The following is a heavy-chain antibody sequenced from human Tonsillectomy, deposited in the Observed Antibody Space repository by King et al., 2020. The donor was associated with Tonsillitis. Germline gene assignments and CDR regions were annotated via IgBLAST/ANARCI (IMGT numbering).Heavy chain of an antibody. J-gene: IGHJ6*02. CDR3: AREDISSWSLRGDYYYYGMDV. Sequence: VQLVESGGGLVQPGGSLRLSCAAPGFTFTSYSMNWVRQAPGKGLEWVSYISDSSSTIYYADSVKGRFTISRDNAKNSLYLQMNSLRAEDTAVYYCAREDISSWSLRGDYYYYGMDVWGQGTTVTVSS. V-gene: IGHV3-48*01. D-gene: IGHD6-13*01. CDR2: ISDSSSTI. CDR1: GFTFTSYS.